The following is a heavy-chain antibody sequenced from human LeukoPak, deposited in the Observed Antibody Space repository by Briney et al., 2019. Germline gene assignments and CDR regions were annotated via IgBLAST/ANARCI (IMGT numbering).Heavy chain of an antibody. CDR2: IRSDGTI. V-gene: IGHV3-69-1*01. CDR1: GFTSFNFP. Sequence: GGSLRLSCEASGFTSFNFPMNWVRKAPGKGLEWVSHIRSDGTITYADSVKGRFTISRDDAKTSVYLQLNSLRDEDTAIYYCARDNIWAFDIWGQGTMVAVSS. D-gene: IGHD2/OR15-2a*01. J-gene: IGHJ3*02. CDR3: ARDNIWAFDI.